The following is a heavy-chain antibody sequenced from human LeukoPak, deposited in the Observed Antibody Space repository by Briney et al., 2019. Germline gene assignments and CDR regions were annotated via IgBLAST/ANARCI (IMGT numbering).Heavy chain of an antibody. CDR2: IIPIFGTA. CDR3: ARGPFLEHEYYFDY. Sequence: SVKLSCKASGGTFSSYAISWVRQAPGQGLECRGGIIPIFGTANYAQKFQGRVTITTDESTSTAYMELSSLRSEDTAVYYCARGPFLEHEYYFDYWGQGTLVTVSS. J-gene: IGHJ4*02. D-gene: IGHD3-3*01. CDR1: GGTFSSYA. V-gene: IGHV1-69*05.